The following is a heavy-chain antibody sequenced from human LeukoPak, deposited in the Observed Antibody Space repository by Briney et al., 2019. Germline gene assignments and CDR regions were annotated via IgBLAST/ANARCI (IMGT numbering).Heavy chain of an antibody. CDR2: IYYSGST. J-gene: IGHJ6*02. CDR3: ARQGIAAAGTEGYYYYGMDV. D-gene: IGHD6-13*01. CDR1: GGSISSGGYY. V-gene: IGHV4-31*03. Sequence: SQTLSLTCTVSGGSISSGGYYWSWIRQHPGKGLEWIGYIYYSGSTYYNPSLKSRVTISVDTSKNQFSLKLSSVTAADTAVYYCARQGIAAAGTEGYYYYGMDVWGQGTTVTVSS.